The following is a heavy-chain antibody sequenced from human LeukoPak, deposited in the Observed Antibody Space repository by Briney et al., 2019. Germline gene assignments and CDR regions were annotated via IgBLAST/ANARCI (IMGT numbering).Heavy chain of an antibody. D-gene: IGHD3-22*01. Sequence: GGSLRLSCAASGFTFSSYGMHWVRQAPGKGLEWVAFMRYDGSNKYYADSVKGRFTISRDNSKNTLYLQMNSLRAEDTAVYYCATAGYYYDSSGYFFDYWGQGTLVTVSS. CDR3: ATAGYYYDSSGYFFDY. CDR2: MRYDGSNK. V-gene: IGHV3-30*02. CDR1: GFTFSSYG. J-gene: IGHJ4*02.